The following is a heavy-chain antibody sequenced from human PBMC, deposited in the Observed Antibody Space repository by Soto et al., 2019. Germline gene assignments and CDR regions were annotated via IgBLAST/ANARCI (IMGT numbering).Heavy chain of an antibody. CDR1: GFTFISYA. D-gene: IGHD2-15*01. CDR3: AKGRGYCSGGSCYSAFLDY. J-gene: IGHJ4*02. V-gene: IGHV3-23*01. Sequence: GGSLRLSCAASGFTFISYAMSWGRQAPGKGLEWVSSISGSGGSTYDADSVKGRFTISRDNSKNTLYLQMNSLRAEDTAVYYCAKGRGYCSGGSCYSAFLDYWGQGTLVTVSS. CDR2: ISGSGGST.